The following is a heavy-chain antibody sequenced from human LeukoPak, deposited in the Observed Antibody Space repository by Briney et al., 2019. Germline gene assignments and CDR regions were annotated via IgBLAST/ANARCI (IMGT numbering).Heavy chain of an antibody. CDR3: ARARENYDSSGTESSWFDP. J-gene: IGHJ5*02. V-gene: IGHV3-11*01. Sequence: GGSLRLSCAASGFTFSDYYMSWIRQAPGKGLEWVSYISSSGSTIYYADSVKGRFTISRDNAKNSLYLQMNSLRAEDTAVYYCARARENYDSSGTESSWFDPWGQGTLVTVSS. D-gene: IGHD3-22*01. CDR2: ISSSGSTI. CDR1: GFTFSDYY.